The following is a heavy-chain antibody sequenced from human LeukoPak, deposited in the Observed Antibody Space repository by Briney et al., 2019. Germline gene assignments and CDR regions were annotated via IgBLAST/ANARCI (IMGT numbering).Heavy chain of an antibody. CDR2: ANPNHGGT. CDR3: ATGGIPFDY. V-gene: IGHV1-2*02. Sequence: ASVKVSCKASGYTFTNYYIHWVRQAPGQGLEWMGWANPNHGGTNYAQKFQGRVTMTTDTSIATAYMEVSRLRSDDTAVYYCATGGIPFDYWGQGTLVTVSS. D-gene: IGHD3-16*01. CDR1: GYTFTNYY. J-gene: IGHJ4*02.